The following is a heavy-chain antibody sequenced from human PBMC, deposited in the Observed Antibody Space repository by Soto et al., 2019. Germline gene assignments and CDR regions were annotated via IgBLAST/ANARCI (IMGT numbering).Heavy chain of an antibody. J-gene: IGHJ4*02. CDR3: ARADCSSTRCYPFDY. CDR2: ISYSGST. CDR1: GGSISPYH. D-gene: IGHD2-2*01. V-gene: IGHV4-59*01. Sequence: SETLSLTCTVSGGSISPYHWSWIRQPPGKGLEWIGYISYSGSTNYNPSLKSRGTLSVDTSKSQFSLKLDSVTAADTALYFCARADCSSTRCYPFDYWGQGAVVTVSS.